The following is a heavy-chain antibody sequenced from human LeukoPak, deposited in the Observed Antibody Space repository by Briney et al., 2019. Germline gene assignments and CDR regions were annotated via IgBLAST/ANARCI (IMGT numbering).Heavy chain of an antibody. J-gene: IGHJ6*03. CDR2: IHTSGST. CDR1: GGSISSYY. D-gene: IGHD2-2*02. V-gene: IGHV4-4*07. CDR3: ARDTCGSNSCYTYYYYMDV. Sequence: PSEILSLTCTVSGGSISSYYWSWIRQPAGKGLEWIGRIHTSGSTNYNPSLKSRVTMSVDTSNKQFSLKLSSVTAADTAVYYCARDTCGSNSCYTYYYYMDVWGKGTTVTVSS.